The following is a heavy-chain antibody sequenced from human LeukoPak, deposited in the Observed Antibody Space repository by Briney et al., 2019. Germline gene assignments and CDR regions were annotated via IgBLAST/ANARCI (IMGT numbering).Heavy chain of an antibody. V-gene: IGHV1-69*13. Sequence: GASVKVSCKASEGTFSSYAISWVRQAPGQGLEWMGGIIPIFGTANYAQKFQGRVTITADESTSTAYMELSSLRSEDTAVYYCASGGNIVVVPAAAAYYYYYGMDVWGQGTTVTVSS. CDR3: ASGGNIVVVPAAAAYYYYYGMDV. CDR1: EGTFSSYA. J-gene: IGHJ6*02. CDR2: IIPIFGTA. D-gene: IGHD2-2*01.